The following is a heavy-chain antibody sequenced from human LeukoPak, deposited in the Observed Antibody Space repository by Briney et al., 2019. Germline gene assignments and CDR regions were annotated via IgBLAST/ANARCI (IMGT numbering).Heavy chain of an antibody. D-gene: IGHD4-17*01. J-gene: IGHJ6*02. V-gene: IGHV3-21*01. CDR3: ARGGTVLYYYYGMDV. CDR2: ISSSSTYI. Sequence: GGSLRLSCAVSGFTFSSYSMNWVRQAPGKGLEWVSSISSSSTYIYYADSVKGRFTISRDNAKNSLYLQMNSLRAEDTAVYYCARGGTVLYYYYGMDVWGQGTTVTVSS. CDR1: GFTFSSYS.